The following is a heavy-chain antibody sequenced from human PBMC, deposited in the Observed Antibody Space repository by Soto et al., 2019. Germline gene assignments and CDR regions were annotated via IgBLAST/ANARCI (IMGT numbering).Heavy chain of an antibody. J-gene: IGHJ4*02. V-gene: IGHV1-2*02. CDR2: INPNSGGT. CDR1: GYTFSGYY. CDR3: AIHFYDILTGRTFDY. D-gene: IGHD3-9*01. Sequence: ASLKVTCKSSGYTFSGYYIHWVRQAPGQGLEWMGWINPNSGGTNYAQKFQGRVTMTRDTSISTAYMELSRLRSDDTAVYYCAIHFYDILTGRTFDYWGQGTLVNVSS.